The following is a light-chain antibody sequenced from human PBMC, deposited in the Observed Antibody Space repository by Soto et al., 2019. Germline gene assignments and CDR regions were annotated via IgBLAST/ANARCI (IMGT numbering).Light chain of an antibody. V-gene: IGKV3-15*01. CDR3: QQNNDWPPT. Sequence: QSHVKVSLSPSALATLTGKASQSISGSYVAWYQKKPGEAPRLLIYGASTRATGIPARFSGSGSGTEFTFTISSLQYEDFAVYYCQQNNDWPPTFGHGTKVDIK. CDR1: QSISGSY. CDR2: GAS. J-gene: IGKJ1*01.